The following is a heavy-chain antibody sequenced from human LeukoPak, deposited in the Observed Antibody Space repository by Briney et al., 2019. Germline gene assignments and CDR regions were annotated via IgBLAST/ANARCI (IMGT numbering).Heavy chain of an antibody. V-gene: IGHV3-48*01. CDR2: IHTVTPI. J-gene: IGHJ4*02. Sequence: PGGALRLSCVASGFTFNTFSMNWVRQTPGKGLEFISYIHTVTPIYYAASVKGRFPISRDNAKNSLYLQMHSLRAEDTAVYYCARFCGGHYFDYWGQGTLVTVSS. CDR3: ARFCGGHYFDY. CDR1: GFTFNTFS. D-gene: IGHD2-21*01.